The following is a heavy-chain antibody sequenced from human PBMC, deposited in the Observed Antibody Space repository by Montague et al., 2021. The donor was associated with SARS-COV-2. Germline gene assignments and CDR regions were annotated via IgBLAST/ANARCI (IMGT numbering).Heavy chain of an antibody. V-gene: IGHV4-39*01. CDR2: LHYAGSA. D-gene: IGHD6-13*01. Sequence: SETLSLTCSVSGGSFSSGYSCWGWPRQAPGKGLEWIGDLHYAGSAYYNPSLRSRVTISADTSKNQFSLKLNSVTAADTAVYYCVATYNGNWCYFDYWGQGTPVTVSS. CDR3: VATYNGNWCYFDY. CDR1: GGSFSSGYSC. J-gene: IGHJ4*02.